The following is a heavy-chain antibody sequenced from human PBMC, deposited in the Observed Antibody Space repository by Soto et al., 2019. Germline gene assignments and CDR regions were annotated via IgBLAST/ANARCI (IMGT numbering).Heavy chain of an antibody. CDR3: AKDVNSSGQEDY. Sequence: RLSCAASVFTFGSYVMSWVRQAPGKGLEWVSAISGSGGSIHYADSVKGRLTISRDNSKNTLYLQMNSLRAEDTAVYYCAKDVNSSGQEDYWGQGTLVTVSS. CDR1: VFTFGSYV. CDR2: ISGSGGSI. J-gene: IGHJ4*02. V-gene: IGHV3-23*01. D-gene: IGHD3-22*01.